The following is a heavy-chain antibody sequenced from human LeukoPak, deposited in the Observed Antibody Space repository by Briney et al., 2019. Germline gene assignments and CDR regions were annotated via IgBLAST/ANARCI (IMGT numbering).Heavy chain of an antibody. CDR2: ISGSSNYI. Sequence: PGGSLRLSCAASGFTFSSSTMNWVRQAPGKGLEWVSSISGSSNYIYYADSVKGRFTISRDNAKNSLYLQMNSLRAEDMALYYCAKGYCSGGSCYFDYWGQGTLVTVSS. CDR3: AKGYCSGGSCYFDY. CDR1: GFTFSSST. D-gene: IGHD2-15*01. J-gene: IGHJ4*02. V-gene: IGHV3-21*04.